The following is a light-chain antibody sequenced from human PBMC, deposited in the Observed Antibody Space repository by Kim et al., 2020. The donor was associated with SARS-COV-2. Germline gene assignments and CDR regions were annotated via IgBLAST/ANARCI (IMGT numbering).Light chain of an antibody. J-gene: IGKJ2*01. Sequence: DIQVTQSPSSLSASVGDRVTITCRSSHDITNYLGWIQQRPGKAPRSLIYAASTLHAGVPSRFSGSGSGTDFTLTISYLQPEDFATYYGLYYNEVPPTFGQGPRWIS. CDR2: AAS. CDR3: LYYNEVPPT. V-gene: IGKV1-16*01. CDR1: HDITNY.